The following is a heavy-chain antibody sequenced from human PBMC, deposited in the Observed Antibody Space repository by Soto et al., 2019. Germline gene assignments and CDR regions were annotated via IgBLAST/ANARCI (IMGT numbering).Heavy chain of an antibody. Sequence: QVQLVESGGGVVQPGRSLRLSCAASGFTFSSYAMHWVRQAPGKGLEWVAVISYDGSNKYYADSVKGRFTISRDNSKNTLYLQMNSLRAEDTAVYYCARGDGDYFSDFDHWGQGTLVTVSS. CDR2: ISYDGSNK. J-gene: IGHJ4*02. D-gene: IGHD4-17*01. CDR1: GFTFSSYA. V-gene: IGHV3-30-3*01. CDR3: ARGDGDYFSDFDH.